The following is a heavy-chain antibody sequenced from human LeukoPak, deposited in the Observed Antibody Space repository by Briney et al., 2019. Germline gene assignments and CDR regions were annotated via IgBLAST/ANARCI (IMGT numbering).Heavy chain of an antibody. CDR2: IRYDATGQ. J-gene: IGHJ4*02. CDR1: GFTFSSYG. V-gene: IGHV3-30*02. CDR3: AKIGPIVRDVVYF. D-gene: IGHD1-26*01. Sequence: GGSLRLSCAASGFTFSSYGLHWVRQAPGKGLEWVAFIRYDATGQYYADSVTGRFTISRDNSKTMLYLQMNSLRPEDTAMYYCAKIGPIVRDVVYFWGQGTLVTVSA.